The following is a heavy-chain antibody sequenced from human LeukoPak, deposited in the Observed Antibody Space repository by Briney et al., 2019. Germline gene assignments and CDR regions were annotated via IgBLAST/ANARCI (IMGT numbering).Heavy chain of an antibody. D-gene: IGHD1-1*01. CDR2: ISPSGGIT. Sequence: GGSLRLSCAASGFTFSSHGMNWVRQAPGKGLEWVSGISPSGGITYYTDSVKGRFTISRDNSKNTVSLQMNSLRAEDTAVYYCARELRENGVFDIWGQGTMVTVSS. CDR3: ARELRENGVFDI. V-gene: IGHV3-23*01. J-gene: IGHJ3*02. CDR1: GFTFSSHG.